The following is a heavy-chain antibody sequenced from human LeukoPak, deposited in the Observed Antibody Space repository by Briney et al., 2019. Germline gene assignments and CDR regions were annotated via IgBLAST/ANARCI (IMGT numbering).Heavy chain of an antibody. V-gene: IGHV4-59*08. J-gene: IGHJ5*02. CDR3: ARSRLSSGFWFDR. Sequence: SETLSLTCTVSGGSISSYYWSWIRQPPGKGLVWIGYIYYSGSTNYNPSLKSRVTISVDTSKNQFSLKLSSVTAADTAVYYCARSRLSSGFWFDRWGQGTLVTVSS. CDR1: GGSISSYY. CDR2: IYYSGST. D-gene: IGHD6-19*01.